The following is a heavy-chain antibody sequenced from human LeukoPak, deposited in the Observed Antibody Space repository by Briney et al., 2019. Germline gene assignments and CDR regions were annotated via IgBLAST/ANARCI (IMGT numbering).Heavy chain of an antibody. Sequence: ASVKVSCKASGYTFTSYGISWVRQAPGQGLEWMGWISAYNGNTNYAQKLQGRVTMTTDTSTSTAYMELRSLKSDDTAVYYCASAGIGDVHYYMDVWGKGTTVTVSS. J-gene: IGHJ6*03. CDR2: ISAYNGNT. V-gene: IGHV1-18*01. CDR1: GYTFTSYG. CDR3: ASAGIGDVHYYMDV. D-gene: IGHD3-16*01.